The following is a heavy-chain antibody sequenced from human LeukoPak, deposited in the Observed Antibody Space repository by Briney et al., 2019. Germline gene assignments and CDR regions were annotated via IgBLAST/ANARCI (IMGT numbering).Heavy chain of an antibody. CDR1: GGSFSGYY. CDR2: INHSGST. J-gene: IGHJ4*02. CDR3: ARGRYYGSGSYYKREAYFDY. V-gene: IGHV4-34*01. D-gene: IGHD3-10*01. Sequence: SETLSLTCAVYGGSFSGYYWSWIRQPPGKGLEWIGEINHSGSTNYNPSLKSRVTMSVDTSKNQFSLKLSSVTAADTAVYYCARGRYYGSGSYYKREAYFDYWGQGTLVTVSS.